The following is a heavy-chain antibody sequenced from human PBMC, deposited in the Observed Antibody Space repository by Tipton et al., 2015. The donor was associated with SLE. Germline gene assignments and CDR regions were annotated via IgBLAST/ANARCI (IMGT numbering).Heavy chain of an antibody. J-gene: IGHJ4*02. CDR3: ARGSWDMDN. CDR1: GGSITSYY. D-gene: IGHD2-15*01. CDR2: MYATGTT. V-gene: IGHV4-4*08. Sequence: TLSLTCTVSGGSITSYYWSWIRQSPDKGLEWIGYMYATGTTNYNPSLKSRVSMSIDTSKSQVTLRLPSVTAADTALYYCARGSWDMDNWGPGSLVTVSS.